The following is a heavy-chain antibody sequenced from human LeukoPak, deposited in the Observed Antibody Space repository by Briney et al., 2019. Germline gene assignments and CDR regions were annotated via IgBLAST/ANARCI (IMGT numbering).Heavy chain of an antibody. D-gene: IGHD3-22*01. CDR1: GGSISSYY. CDR3: ARDRHYYDSSGYYAGFDY. Sequence: SETLSLTCTVSGGSISSYYWSWIRQPPGKGLVWIGYIYYSGSTNYNPSLKSRVTISVDTSKNQFSLKLSSVTAADTAVYYCARDRHYYDSSGYYAGFDYWGQGTLVTVSS. V-gene: IGHV4-59*01. J-gene: IGHJ4*02. CDR2: IYYSGST.